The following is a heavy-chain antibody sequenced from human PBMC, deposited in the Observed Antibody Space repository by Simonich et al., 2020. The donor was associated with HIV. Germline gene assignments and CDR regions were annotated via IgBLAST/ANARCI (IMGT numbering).Heavy chain of an antibody. CDR2: INPNSGGT. D-gene: IGHD3-22*01. J-gene: IGHJ4*02. Sequence: QVQLVQSVAEVKKPGASVKVSCKASGYTFTDYYIHCVRQAPGQGLEWMGWINPNSGGTSYERKFQGRVTMTRDTSISTAYMELSRLKSDDTAVYYCARAAADYYDTSGYYYGDYFDYWGQGTLVTVSS. CDR1: GYTFTDYY. CDR3: ARAAADYYDTSGYYYGDYFDY. V-gene: IGHV1-2*02.